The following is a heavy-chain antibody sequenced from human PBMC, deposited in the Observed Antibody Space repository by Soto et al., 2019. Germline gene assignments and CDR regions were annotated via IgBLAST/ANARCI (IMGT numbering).Heavy chain of an antibody. Sequence: GGSLRLSCAASGFTFSSHSMNWVRQAPGKGLEWVSYISSSSSTIYYADSVKGRFTISRDNAKNSLYLQMNSLRAEDTAVYYCARDSGYSYGPLDYWGQGTLVTVSS. V-gene: IGHV3-48*01. D-gene: IGHD5-18*01. CDR2: ISSSSSTI. J-gene: IGHJ4*02. CDR1: GFTFSSHS. CDR3: ARDSGYSYGPLDY.